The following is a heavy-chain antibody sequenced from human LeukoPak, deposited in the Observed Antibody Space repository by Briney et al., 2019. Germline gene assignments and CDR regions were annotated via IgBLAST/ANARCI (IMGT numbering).Heavy chain of an antibody. CDR3: ASLGSDSSGD. V-gene: IGHV1-2*02. CDR2: INPNSGAT. J-gene: IGHJ4*02. D-gene: IGHD3-22*01. Sequence: ASVKVSCKASGYIVTVYYMHWVRQAPGQGLEWMGWINPNSGATNYAQKFQGRVIMTRDTSISTAYMELSRLRSDDTAVYYCASLGSDSSGDWGQGTLVTVSS. CDR1: GYIVTVYY.